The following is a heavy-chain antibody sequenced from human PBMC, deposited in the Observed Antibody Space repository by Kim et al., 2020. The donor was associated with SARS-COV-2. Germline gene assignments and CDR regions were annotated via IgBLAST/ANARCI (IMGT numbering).Heavy chain of an antibody. D-gene: IGHD6-6*01. J-gene: IGHJ5*02. V-gene: IGHV3-23*01. CDR2: ISGNTRAT. Sequence: GGSLRLSCAASGFTFSGYAMNWVRQAPGKGLEWASTISGNTRATYYADSVRGRFTVSRDNSKNTVYLQMNSLRPADTALYDFAKKDSTSSYNWFALWGQG. CDR1: GFTFSGYA. CDR3: AKKDSTSSYNWFAL.